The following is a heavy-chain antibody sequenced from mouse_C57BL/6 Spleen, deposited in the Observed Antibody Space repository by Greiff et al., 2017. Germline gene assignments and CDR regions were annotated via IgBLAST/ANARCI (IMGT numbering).Heavy chain of an antibody. Sequence: EVQVVESGEGLVKPGGSLKLSCAASGFTFSSYAMSWVRQTPEKRLEWVAYISSGGDYIYYADTVKGRFTISRDNAWNTLYLQMSRRKAEDTAMNYCTRDPDGYDDMDYGGQGTSVTVSS. CDR3: TRDPDGYDDMDY. D-gene: IGHD2-2*01. J-gene: IGHJ4*01. CDR1: GFTFSSYA. V-gene: IGHV5-9-1*02. CDR2: ISSGGDYI.